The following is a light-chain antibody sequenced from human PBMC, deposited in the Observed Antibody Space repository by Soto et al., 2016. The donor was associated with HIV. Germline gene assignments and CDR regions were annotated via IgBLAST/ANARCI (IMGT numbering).Light chain of an antibody. V-gene: IGKV1-17*01. J-gene: IGKJ4*01. CDR2: SAS. Sequence: DIQMTQSPSSLSASVGDRVTITCRASQGITSDLGWYQQKPGKAPKRLIYSASSLQSGVPSRFSGSGSGTEFTLTISSLQPVDFATYYCLQHHSYPLSFGGGTKVEIK. CDR3: LQHHSYPLS. CDR1: QGITSD.